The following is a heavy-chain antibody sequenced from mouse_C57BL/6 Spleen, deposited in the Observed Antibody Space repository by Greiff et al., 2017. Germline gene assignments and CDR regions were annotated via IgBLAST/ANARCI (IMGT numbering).Heavy chain of an antibody. V-gene: IGHV1-61*01. CDR3: ARSGTAY. Sequence: QVQLQQPGAELVRPGSSVKLSCKASGYTFTSYWMDWVKQRPGQGLEWIGNIYSSDSETHYNQKFKDKATLTVDKSSSTAYMQLSSLTSEDSAVYYCARSGTAYWGQGTLVTVSA. D-gene: IGHD4-1*01. CDR2: IYSSDSET. CDR1: GYTFTSYW. J-gene: IGHJ3*01.